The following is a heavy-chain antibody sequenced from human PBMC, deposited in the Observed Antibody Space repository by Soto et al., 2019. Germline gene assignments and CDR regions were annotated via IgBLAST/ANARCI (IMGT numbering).Heavy chain of an antibody. V-gene: IGHV1-18*01. J-gene: IGHJ4*02. CDR1: GYTFISYG. Sequence: ASVKVSCKASGYTFISYGFTWVRQAPGQGLEWMGWISAYTGDTNYAQNLQGRVTMTTDTSTSTAYMELRSLKSDDTAVYYCARARYCSGGSCLPNFDYWGQGTLVTVSS. D-gene: IGHD2-15*01. CDR3: ARARYCSGGSCLPNFDY. CDR2: ISAYTGDT.